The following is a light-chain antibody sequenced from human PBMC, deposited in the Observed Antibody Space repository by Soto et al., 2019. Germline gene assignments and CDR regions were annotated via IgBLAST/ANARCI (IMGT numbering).Light chain of an antibody. J-gene: IGKJ5*01. Sequence: DIQLTQSPSFLSPSIGESVTITCRASQVISTSLDWYQVKPWKAPKLLIYAASTLESGVPSRFSATVSGTEFSLTITSLQPEDFATYYCQQLFDSPITFGQGTRLEIK. CDR2: AAS. V-gene: IGKV1-9*01. CDR1: QVISTS. CDR3: QQLFDSPIT.